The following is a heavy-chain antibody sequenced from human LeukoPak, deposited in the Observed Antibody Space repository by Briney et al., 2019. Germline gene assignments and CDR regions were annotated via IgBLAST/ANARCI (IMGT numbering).Heavy chain of an antibody. CDR2: IIPILGIA. Sequence: ASVKVSCKASGSTFSSYAISWVRQAPGQGLEWMGRIIPILGIANYAQKFQGRVTITADKSTSTAYMELSSLRSEDTAVYYCARDDRDGYNYFDYWGQGTLVTVSS. CDR3: ARDDRDGYNYFDY. J-gene: IGHJ4*02. V-gene: IGHV1-69*04. CDR1: GSTFSSYA. D-gene: IGHD5-24*01.